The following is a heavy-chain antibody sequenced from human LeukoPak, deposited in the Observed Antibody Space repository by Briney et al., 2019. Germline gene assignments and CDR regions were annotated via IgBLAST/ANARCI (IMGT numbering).Heavy chain of an antibody. CDR2: IIPIFGTA. D-gene: IGHD2-2*01. CDR3: ARAGGDVVVPAAMSPYY. CDR1: GGTFSSYA. Sequence: SVKVSCKASGGTFSSYAISWVRQAPGQGLEWMGGIIPIFGTANYAQKFQGRVTITADESTSTAYMELSSLRSEDTAVYYCARAGGDVVVPAAMSPYYWDQGTLVTVSS. J-gene: IGHJ4*02. V-gene: IGHV1-69*13.